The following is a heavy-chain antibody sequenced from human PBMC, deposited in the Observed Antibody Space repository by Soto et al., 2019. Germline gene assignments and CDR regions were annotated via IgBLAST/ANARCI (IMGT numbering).Heavy chain of an antibody. J-gene: IGHJ5*02. CDR2: ISYDGSNK. Sequence: QVQLVESGGGVVQPGRSLRLSCAASGFSYSSYDMHWVRQAPGKGLEWVAVISYDGSNKYYADSVKGRFTISSDNSKNTLYLQMTSLRAEDTAVYYCPSPPMTTMSWGQGTLVTVPS. CDR3: PSPPMTTMS. CDR1: GFSYSSYD. D-gene: IGHD4-4*01. V-gene: IGHV3-30*03.